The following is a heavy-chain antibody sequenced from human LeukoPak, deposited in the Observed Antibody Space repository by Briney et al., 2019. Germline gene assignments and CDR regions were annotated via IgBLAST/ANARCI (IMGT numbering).Heavy chain of an antibody. D-gene: IGHD6-13*01. CDR3: ARDLGSIAAVGEDYYYYGMDV. CDR1: GFTFSSYA. J-gene: IGHJ6*02. V-gene: IGHV3-30-3*01. CDR2: ISYDGSNK. Sequence: GRSLRLSCAASGFTFSSYAMHWVRQAPGKGLEWVAVISYDGSNKYYADSVKGRFTISRDNAKNSLYLQMNSLRAEDTAVYYCARDLGSIAAVGEDYYYYGMDVWGQGTTVTVSS.